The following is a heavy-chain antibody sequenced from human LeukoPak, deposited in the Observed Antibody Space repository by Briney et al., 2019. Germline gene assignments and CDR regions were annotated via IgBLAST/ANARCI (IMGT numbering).Heavy chain of an antibody. J-gene: IGHJ3*02. V-gene: IGHV4-59*01. CDR3: ARFFYGSGTYGAFDI. D-gene: IGHD3-10*01. CDR2: ICYSGST. Sequence: SSETLSLTCTVSGGSISSYYWSWIRQPPGKGLEWIGYICYSGSTNYNPSLKSRVTISVDTSKNQFSLKLTSVTAADTAVYYCARFFYGSGTYGAFDIWGQGTMVTVSS. CDR1: GGSISSYY.